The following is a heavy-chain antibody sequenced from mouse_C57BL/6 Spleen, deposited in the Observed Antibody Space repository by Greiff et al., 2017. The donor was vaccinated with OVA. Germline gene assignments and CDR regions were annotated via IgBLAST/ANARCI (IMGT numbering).Heavy chain of an antibody. CDR2: IDPNSGGT. CDR3: AGTIYYDYDGLYYYAMDY. CDR1: GYTFTSYW. J-gene: IGHJ4*01. D-gene: IGHD2-4*01. V-gene: IGHV1-72*01. Sequence: QVQLQQPGAELVKPGASVKLSCKASGYTFTSYWMHWVKQRPGRGLEWIGRIDPNSGGTKSNEKFKSKATLTVDKPSSTAYMQLSSLTSEDAAVYYCAGTIYYDYDGLYYYAMDYWGQGTSVTVSS.